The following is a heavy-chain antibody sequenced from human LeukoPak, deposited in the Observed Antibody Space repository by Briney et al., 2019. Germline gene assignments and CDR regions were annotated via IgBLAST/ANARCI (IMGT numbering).Heavy chain of an antibody. Sequence: GESLRLSCTASGFTFSNFWMGWVRQAPGKGLEWVANIKQDETEKFYLGSVKGRFTISRDNAKNSLYLQMNSLRVEDTALYYCAKDKMATIISDAFDIWGQGTMVTVSS. J-gene: IGHJ3*02. CDR2: IKQDETEK. CDR3: AKDKMATIISDAFDI. CDR1: GFTFSNFW. V-gene: IGHV3-7*03. D-gene: IGHD5-24*01.